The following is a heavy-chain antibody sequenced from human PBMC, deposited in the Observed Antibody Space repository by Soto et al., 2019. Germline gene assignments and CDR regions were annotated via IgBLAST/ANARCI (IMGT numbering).Heavy chain of an antibody. J-gene: IGHJ6*02. CDR1: GGTFSSYA. Sequence: QVQLVQSGAEVKKPGSSVKVSCKASGGTFSSYAISWVRQAPGQGLEWMGGIIPMFGTADYAQKFQGSVTITADESTSTAYMELSSLRSEDTAVYYCAAHFHWGPYNYYYGMDVWGQGTTVTVSS. CDR2: IIPMFGTA. D-gene: IGHD7-27*01. CDR3: AAHFHWGPYNYYYGMDV. V-gene: IGHV1-69*12.